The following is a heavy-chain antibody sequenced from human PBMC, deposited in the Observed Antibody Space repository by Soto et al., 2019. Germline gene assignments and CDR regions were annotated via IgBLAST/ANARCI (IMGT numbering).Heavy chain of an antibody. CDR2: ISAYNYNT. Sequence: ASVKVSCKASGYTFTSYGLSWVRQAPGQGLEWMGRISAYNYNTNYAQKLQGRVTMTTDTSTSTAYMELRSLRSDDTAVYYCARVVGALGQWFDPWGQGTLVTVS. D-gene: IGHD1-26*01. V-gene: IGHV1-18*01. J-gene: IGHJ5*02. CDR1: GYTFTSYG. CDR3: ARVVGALGQWFDP.